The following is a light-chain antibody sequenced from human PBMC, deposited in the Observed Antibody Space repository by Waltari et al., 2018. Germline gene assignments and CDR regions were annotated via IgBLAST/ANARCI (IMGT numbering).Light chain of an antibody. CDR3: QQYDSSPRT. V-gene: IGKV3-20*01. Sequence: IVFTLSPGTLSWSPGERATLSCRASQSVSSSYLAWYQQKPGQAPRLLIYGASTRATGIPDRFSGSGSGTDFALTISRLEPEDFAVFYCQQYDSSPRTFGQGTKVEIK. CDR2: GAS. CDR1: QSVSSSY. J-gene: IGKJ1*01.